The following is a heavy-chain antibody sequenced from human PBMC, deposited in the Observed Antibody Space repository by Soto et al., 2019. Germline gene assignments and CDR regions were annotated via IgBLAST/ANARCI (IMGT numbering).Heavy chain of an antibody. D-gene: IGHD3-22*01. CDR2: ISYDGSNK. J-gene: IGHJ4*02. Sequence: GGSPRLSCAASGFTFSSYAMHWVRQAPGKGLEWVAVISYDGSNKNHADTVKGRFTISRDNSKNTLYLQMNSLRAEDTAVYFCAKDTYYHDSSGYYIFDYWGQGTLVTVSS. CDR3: AKDTYYHDSSGYYIFDY. V-gene: IGHV3-30-3*01. CDR1: GFTFSSYA.